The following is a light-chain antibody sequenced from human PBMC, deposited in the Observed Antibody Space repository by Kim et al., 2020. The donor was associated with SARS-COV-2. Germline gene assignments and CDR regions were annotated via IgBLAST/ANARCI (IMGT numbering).Light chain of an antibody. Sequence: FTCTFRSGIHVDIYNIFWYQQKAGSLPRYLLKYKSDSSKEQGSGVPSRFSGSKDASTNAGLLLISGLQSEDEADYYCAIWYSNTWVFGGGTQLTVL. CDR1: SGIHVDIYN. J-gene: IGLJ3*02. CDR3: AIWYSNTWV. CDR2: YKSDSSK. V-gene: IGLV5-39*01.